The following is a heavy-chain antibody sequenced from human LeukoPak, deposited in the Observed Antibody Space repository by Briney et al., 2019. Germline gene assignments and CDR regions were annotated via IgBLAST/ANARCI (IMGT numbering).Heavy chain of an antibody. Sequence: GGSLRLSCAASGFTFSSYAVSWVRQAPGKGLEWVSAISGSGGSTYYADSVKGRFTISRDNSKNTLYLQMNSLRAEDTAVYYCAKDLLRGIAARRLGYWGQGTLVTVSS. J-gene: IGHJ4*02. V-gene: IGHV3-23*01. CDR1: GFTFSSYA. CDR2: ISGSGGST. D-gene: IGHD6-6*01. CDR3: AKDLLRGIAARRLGY.